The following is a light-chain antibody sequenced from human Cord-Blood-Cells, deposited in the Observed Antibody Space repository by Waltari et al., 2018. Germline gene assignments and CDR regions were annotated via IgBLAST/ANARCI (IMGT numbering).Light chain of an antibody. Sequence: SYELTQPPSVSVSPGQTARITCSGDALPKQYAYWYQQKPGQAPVLGLYKDRWRPSGIPERFSGSSSGTTVTLTIRGVQAEDEADYYCQSADSSGTCWVFGGGTKLTVL. V-gene: IGLV3-25*02. CDR2: KDR. CDR3: QSADSSGTCWV. CDR1: ALPKQY. J-gene: IGLJ3*02.